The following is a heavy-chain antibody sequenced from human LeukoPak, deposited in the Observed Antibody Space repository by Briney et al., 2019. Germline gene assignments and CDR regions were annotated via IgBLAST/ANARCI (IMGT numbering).Heavy chain of an antibody. Sequence: GESLRLSCAASGFTFSGYAMSWVRQAPGKGPQWVSAISGSGRNTYYPNSLKGRFTISRDNSKNTLYLHMNSLRAEDTAVYYCAKTSPLKYCSGGTCFLGDSDYWGQGTQVIVSS. CDR3: AKTSPLKYCSGGTCFLGDSDY. CDR2: ISGSGRNT. J-gene: IGHJ4*02. D-gene: IGHD2-15*01. V-gene: IGHV3-23*01. CDR1: GFTFSGYA.